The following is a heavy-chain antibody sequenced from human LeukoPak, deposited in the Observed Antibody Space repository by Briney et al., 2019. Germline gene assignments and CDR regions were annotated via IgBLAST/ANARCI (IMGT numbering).Heavy chain of an antibody. CDR2: ISSSGSTI. D-gene: IGHD6-19*01. V-gene: IGHV3-11*04. CDR1: GFTFSDYY. CDR3: ARDSIARGWIYYFDY. Sequence: PGGSLRLSCAASGFTFSDYYMSWIRQAPGKGLEWVSYISSSGSTIYYADSVKGRFTISRDNAKNSLYLQMNSLRAEDTAVYYGARDSIARGWIYYFDYWGQGTLVTVSS. J-gene: IGHJ4*02.